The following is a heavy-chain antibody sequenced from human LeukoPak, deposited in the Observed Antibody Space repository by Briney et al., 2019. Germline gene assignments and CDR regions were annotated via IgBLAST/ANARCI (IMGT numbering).Heavy chain of an antibody. Sequence: GGSLRLSCAASGFSFSSYNMNWVRQAPGKGLEWVGFIRSKAYGGTTEYAASVKGRFTISRDDSKSIAYLQMNSLKTEDTAVYYCTRYSSYYYYYYMDVWGKGTTVTISS. J-gene: IGHJ6*03. D-gene: IGHD6-13*01. CDR3: TRYSSYYYYYYMDV. V-gene: IGHV3-49*04. CDR2: IRSKAYGGTT. CDR1: GFSFSSYN.